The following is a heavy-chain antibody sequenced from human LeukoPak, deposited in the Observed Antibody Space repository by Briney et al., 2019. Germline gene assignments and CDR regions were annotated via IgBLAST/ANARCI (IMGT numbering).Heavy chain of an antibody. V-gene: IGHV3-33*08. CDR2: IWYDGSYK. Sequence: GRSLRLSCEASGFTFGSHGMHWVRQAPGKGLEWVAVIWYDGSYKYYADSVKGRFTISRDNSNSTLYLQMNSLRAEDTAVYYCARDKSTSCYYFDYWGQGALVTISS. J-gene: IGHJ4*02. D-gene: IGHD2-2*01. CDR3: ARDKSTSCYYFDY. CDR1: GFTFGSHG.